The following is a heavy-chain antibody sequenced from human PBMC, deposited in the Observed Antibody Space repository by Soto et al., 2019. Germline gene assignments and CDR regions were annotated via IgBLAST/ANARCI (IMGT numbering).Heavy chain of an antibody. CDR1: GFTFTSYA. V-gene: IGHV1-18*01. CDR3: AKTYYDFWSGSGNWFDP. J-gene: IGHJ5*02. Sequence: ASVKVSCKASGFTFTSYAISWVRQAPGQGLEWMGWISAYNDNTNYAQKLQGRVTMTTDTSTSTAYMELRSLRSDDTAVYYCAKTYYDFWSGSGNWFDPWGQGTLVTVSS. D-gene: IGHD3-3*01. CDR2: ISAYNDNT.